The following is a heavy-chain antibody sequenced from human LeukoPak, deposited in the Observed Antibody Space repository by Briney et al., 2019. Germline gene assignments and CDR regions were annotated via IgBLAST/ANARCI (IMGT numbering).Heavy chain of an antibody. CDR2: IIENGNRQ. Sequence: VGSLRLSCSASGFTFSNYIMHWVRQAPGKGLDWVAVIIENGNRQYYADSVKGRFTISRDNSKNTLFLQMNSLRGEDTAMYYCARVQGGGYRTADSWGQGTLVTVSS. J-gene: IGHJ4*02. V-gene: IGHV3-30*04. D-gene: IGHD6-25*01. CDR1: GFTFSNYI. CDR3: ARVQGGGYRTADS.